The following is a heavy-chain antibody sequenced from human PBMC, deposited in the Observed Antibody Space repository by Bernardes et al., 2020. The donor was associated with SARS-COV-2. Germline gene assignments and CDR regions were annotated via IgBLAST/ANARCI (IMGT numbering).Heavy chain of an antibody. D-gene: IGHD3-16*01. CDR3: ATSWGGAFDI. J-gene: IGHJ3*02. Sequence: SETLSLTCTVSGGSISSYYWSWIRQPPGKGLEWIGYIYYSGSTNYNPSLKSRVTISVDTSKNQFSLKLSSVTAADTAVYYCATSWGGAFDIWGQGTMVTVSS. V-gene: IGHV4-59*01. CDR1: GGSISSYY. CDR2: IYYSGST.